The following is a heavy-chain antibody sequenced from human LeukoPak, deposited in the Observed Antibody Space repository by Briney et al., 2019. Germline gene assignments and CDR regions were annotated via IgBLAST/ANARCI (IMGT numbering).Heavy chain of an antibody. D-gene: IGHD3-22*01. Sequence: SETLSLTCTVSGGSISSYYWCWIRQPAGKGLEWIGRIYTSGSTNYNPSLKSRVTMSVDTSKNQFSLKLSSVTAADTAVYYCARETYYYDSSGYTFLGMYYFDYWGQGTLVTVSS. CDR2: IYTSGST. CDR1: GGSISSYY. J-gene: IGHJ4*02. CDR3: ARETYYYDSSGYTFLGMYYFDY. V-gene: IGHV4-4*07.